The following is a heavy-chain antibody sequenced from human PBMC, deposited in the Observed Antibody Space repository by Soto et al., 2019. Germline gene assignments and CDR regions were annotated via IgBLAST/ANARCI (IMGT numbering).Heavy chain of an antibody. CDR1: GFTFSSYS. CDR3: AKRRLNTITSLSDW. Sequence: PGGSLRLSCAASGFTFSSYSMNWVRQAPGKGLEWVSYISSSSSTIYYADSVKGRFFISRDNSDNTLHLQMNSLRDDDTAIYYCAKRRLNTITSLSDWWGQGVQVTVSS. D-gene: IGHD3-16*02. CDR2: ISSSSSTI. V-gene: IGHV3-48*02. J-gene: IGHJ1*01.